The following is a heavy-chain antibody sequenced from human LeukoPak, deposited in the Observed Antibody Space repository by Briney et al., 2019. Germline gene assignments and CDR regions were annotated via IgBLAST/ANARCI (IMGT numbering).Heavy chain of an antibody. J-gene: IGHJ5*01. D-gene: IGHD2-15*01. CDR2: ISSRGTAI. CDR1: EFTFSDYY. CDR3: ARDLGGSWTTFDF. Sequence: PGGSLRLSCAASEFTFSDYYMTWIRQAPGKGLEWLSYISSRGTAIYYADSVKGRFTVSRDNARNSLYLQMSSLRADDTAVYYCARDLGGSWTTFDFWGQGTLVTVSS. V-gene: IGHV3-11*01.